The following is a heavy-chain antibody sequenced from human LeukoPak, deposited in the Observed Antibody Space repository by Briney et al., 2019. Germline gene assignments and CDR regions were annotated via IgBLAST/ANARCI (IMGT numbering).Heavy chain of an antibody. J-gene: IGHJ4*02. CDR1: GYIFTSYW. D-gene: IGHD6-19*01. Sequence: GESLKISCKGSGYIFTSYWIGWVRQMPGKGLEWKGIIYPGDSDTRYSPSFQGQVTISADKSISTAYLQWSSLKASDTAMYYCARALDSSGCPLDYWGQGTLDTVSS. CDR3: ARALDSSGCPLDY. CDR2: IYPGDSDT. V-gene: IGHV5-51*01.